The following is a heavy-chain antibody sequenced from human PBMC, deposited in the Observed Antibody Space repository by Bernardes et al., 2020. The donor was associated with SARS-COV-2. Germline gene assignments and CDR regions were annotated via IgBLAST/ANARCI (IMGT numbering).Heavy chain of an antibody. CDR2: VSGSGGST. V-gene: IGHV3-23*01. CDR3: VKDQGGMTLVTTFDY. Sequence: GGSLRLSCAASGFIFSDYAMSWVRQAPGKGLEWVSGVSGSGGSTFYADSVKGRFTFSRDNSKNTVYLQMDSLRAEDTAVYYCVKDQGGMTLVTTFDYWGQGTLVTVSS. CDR1: GFIFSDYA. J-gene: IGHJ4*02. D-gene: IGHD4-17*01.